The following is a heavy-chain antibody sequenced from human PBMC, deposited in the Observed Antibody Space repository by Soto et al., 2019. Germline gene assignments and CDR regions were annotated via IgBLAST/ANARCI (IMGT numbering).Heavy chain of an antibody. CDR3: ARRYCSGGSCFFDS. CDR1: GFIFSSHG. V-gene: IGHV3-48*02. Sequence: GGSLRLSCAASGFIFSSHGMNWVRQAPGKGLECVSYISSTSTIYYADSVKGRFTISRDNAKNSLYLQMNSLRDEDTAVYYCARRYCSGGSCFFDSWGQGTQVTSPQ. D-gene: IGHD2-15*01. CDR2: ISSTSTI. J-gene: IGHJ4*02.